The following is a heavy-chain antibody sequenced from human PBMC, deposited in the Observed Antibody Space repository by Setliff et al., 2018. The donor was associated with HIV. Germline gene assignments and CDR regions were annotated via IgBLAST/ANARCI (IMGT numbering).Heavy chain of an antibody. CDR1: GYSISSASY. CDR3: ARRSREDAFDV. CDR2: ISQSGNT. J-gene: IGHJ3*01. V-gene: IGHV4-38-2*01. Sequence: PSETLSLTCAASGYSISSASYWGWLRQPPGKGLEWIGSISQSGNTYYTPSLKSRVTISVDTSKNEFSLKVSSVTATDTAIYYCARRSREDAFDVWGQGTMVTVSS.